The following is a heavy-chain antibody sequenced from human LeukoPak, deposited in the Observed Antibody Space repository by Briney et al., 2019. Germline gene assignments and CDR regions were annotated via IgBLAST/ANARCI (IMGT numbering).Heavy chain of an antibody. J-gene: IGHJ5*02. V-gene: IGHV1-2*02. CDR2: INPNSGGT. CDR3: ARDSKSYYGSGSLELPFDP. CDR1: GYTFTGYY. D-gene: IGHD3-10*01. Sequence: GASVKVSCKASGYTFTGYYMHWVRQAPGQGLEWMGWINPNSGGTNYARKFQGRVTMTRDTSISTAYMELSRLRSDDTAVYYCARDSKSYYGSGSLELPFDPWGQGTLVTVSS.